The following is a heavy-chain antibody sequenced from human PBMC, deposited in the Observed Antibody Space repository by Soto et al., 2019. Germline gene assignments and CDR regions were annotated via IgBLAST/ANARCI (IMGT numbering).Heavy chain of an antibody. Sequence: GASVKVSCKSSGDTFTGYYMHWVRQAPGQGLEWMGWINPSSGGTNYAQKFQGWVTMTRDTSISTAYMELSRLRSDDTAVYYCAREAVSITGTYDYWGQGTLVTVSS. CDR3: AREAVSITGTYDY. CDR1: GDTFTGYY. CDR2: INPSSGGT. D-gene: IGHD1-7*01. V-gene: IGHV1-2*04. J-gene: IGHJ4*02.